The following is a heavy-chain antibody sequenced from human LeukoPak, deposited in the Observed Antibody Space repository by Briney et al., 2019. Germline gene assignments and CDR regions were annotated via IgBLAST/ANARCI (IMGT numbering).Heavy chain of an antibody. V-gene: IGHV1-2*02. J-gene: IGHJ4*02. Sequence: ASVKVSCKASGYTFTGYYIHWVRQAPGQGLEWMGWINPNSGGTNYAQNFQGRVTMTRDTSITTACMELSRPRSDDTAVYYCAGRSPGHYWGQGTLVTVSS. CDR1: GYTFTGYY. CDR2: INPNSGGT. CDR3: AGRSPGHY.